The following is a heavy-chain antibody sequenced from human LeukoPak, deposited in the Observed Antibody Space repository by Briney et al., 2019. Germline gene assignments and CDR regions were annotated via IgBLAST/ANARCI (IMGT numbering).Heavy chain of an antibody. CDR1: GGSISSYY. Sequence: PSETLSLTCTVSGGSISSYYWSWIRQPPGKGLEWIGYIYYSGSTNYNPSLKSRVTISVDTSKNQFSLKLSSVTAADTAVYYCARDLRRKQWLAHHYYYYYMDVWGKGTTVTVSS. CDR2: IYYSGST. J-gene: IGHJ6*03. V-gene: IGHV4-59*01. CDR3: ARDLRRKQWLAHHYYYYYMDV. D-gene: IGHD6-19*01.